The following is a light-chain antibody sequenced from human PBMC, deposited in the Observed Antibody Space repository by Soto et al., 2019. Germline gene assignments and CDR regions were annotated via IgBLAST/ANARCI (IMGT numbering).Light chain of an antibody. CDR2: AAS. J-gene: IGKJ5*01. V-gene: IGKV1-39*01. CDR3: QQGYSIPPST. CDR1: QSISYY. Sequence: DIQMTQSPSSLSASVGDTVTLTCRASQSISYYLNWYQQKPGKVPKLLIYAASGLQSGVPSRFRGSGSGTDFTLTINSLQPEDFATYYCQQGYSIPPSTFGQGTRLEIK.